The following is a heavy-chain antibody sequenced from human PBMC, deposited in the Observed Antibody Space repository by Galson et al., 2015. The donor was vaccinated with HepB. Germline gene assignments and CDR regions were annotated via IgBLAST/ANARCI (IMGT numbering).Heavy chain of an antibody. CDR1: GGTFSSYT. J-gene: IGHJ5*02. Sequence: SVKVSCKASGGTFSSYTISWVRQAPGQGLEWMGRIIPILGIANYAQKFQGRVTITADKSTSTAYMELSSLRSEDTAVYYCARVLSVFGWFDPWGQGTLVTVSS. CDR2: IIPILGIA. CDR3: ARVLSVFGWFDP. V-gene: IGHV1-69*02. D-gene: IGHD3-10*01.